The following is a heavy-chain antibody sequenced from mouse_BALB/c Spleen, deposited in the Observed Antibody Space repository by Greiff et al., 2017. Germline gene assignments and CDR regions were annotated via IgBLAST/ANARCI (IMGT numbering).Heavy chain of an antibody. CDR2: IWTGGGT. CDR3: VRSMIKRAWFAY. CDR1: GFSLTSYD. V-gene: IGHV2-9-2*01. Sequence: QVQLKESGPGLVAPSQSLSITCTVSGFSLTSYDISWIRQPPGKGLEWLGVIWTGGGTNYNSAFMSRLSISKDNSKSQVFLKMNSLQTDDTAIYYCVRSMIKRAWFAYWGQGTLVTVSA. D-gene: IGHD2-4*01. J-gene: IGHJ3*01.